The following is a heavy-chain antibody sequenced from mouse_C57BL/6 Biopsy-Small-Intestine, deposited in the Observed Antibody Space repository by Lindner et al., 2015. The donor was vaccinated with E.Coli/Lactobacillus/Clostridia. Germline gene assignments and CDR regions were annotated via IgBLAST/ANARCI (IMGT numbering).Heavy chain of an antibody. V-gene: IGHV1-62-2*01. CDR2: FYPGSGSI. CDR3: ARHAPYDYDGYYYAVDY. D-gene: IGHD2-4*01. CDR1: GYTFTEYT. J-gene: IGHJ4*01. Sequence: VQLQESGAELVKPGASVKLSCKASGYTFTEYTIHWVKQRSGQGLEWIGWFYPGSGSIKYNEKFKGMATLTADKSSSTVYMELSRLTSEDSAVYFCARHAPYDYDGYYYAVDYWGQGTSVTVSS.